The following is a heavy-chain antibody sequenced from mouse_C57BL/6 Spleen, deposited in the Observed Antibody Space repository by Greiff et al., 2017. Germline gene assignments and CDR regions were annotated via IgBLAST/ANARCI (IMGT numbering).Heavy chain of an antibody. CDR1: GYAFSSSW. J-gene: IGHJ2*01. V-gene: IGHV1-82*01. CDR2: IYPGDGDT. Sequence: QVQLKQSGPELVKPGASVKISCKASGYAFSSSWMNWVKQRPGKGLEWIGRIYPGDGDTNYNGKFKGKATLTADKSSSTAYMQLSSLTSEDSAVYFCARSGEKNYGGYWGQGTTLTVSS. D-gene: IGHD1-1*01. CDR3: ARSGEKNYGGY.